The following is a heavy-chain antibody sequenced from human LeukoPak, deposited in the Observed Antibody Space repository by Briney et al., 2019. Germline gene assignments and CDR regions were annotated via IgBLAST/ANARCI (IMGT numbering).Heavy chain of an antibody. CDR2: INPNSGGT. Sequence: ASVKVSCKASGYTFTGYYMHWVRQAPGQGLEWMGRINPNSGGTNYAQKFQGRVTMTRDTSISTACMELSRLRSDDTAVYYCARQVAGYYYYMDVWGKGTTVTVSS. V-gene: IGHV1-2*06. CDR3: ARQVAGYYYYMDV. D-gene: IGHD6-19*01. CDR1: GYTFTGYY. J-gene: IGHJ6*03.